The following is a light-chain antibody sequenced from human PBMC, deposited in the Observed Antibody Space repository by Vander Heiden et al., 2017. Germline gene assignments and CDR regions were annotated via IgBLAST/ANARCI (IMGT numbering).Light chain of an antibody. CDR2: WAS. J-gene: IGKJ3*01. CDR3: QQYYSTPFT. Sequence: IVMTQYPDSLAVSLGERATINCKSSQSVLYSAKNKNYLAWYQQKPGQPPKLLIYWASTRESGVPDRFSGSGSGTDFTLTISSLQAEDVAVYYCQQYYSTPFTFGPGTKVDIK. CDR1: QSVLYSAKNKNY. V-gene: IGKV4-1*01.